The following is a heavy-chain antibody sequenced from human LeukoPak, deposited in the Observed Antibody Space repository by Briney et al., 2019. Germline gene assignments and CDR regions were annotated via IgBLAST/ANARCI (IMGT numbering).Heavy chain of an antibody. CDR2: ISYDGSNK. V-gene: IGHV3-30*04. J-gene: IGHJ4*02. Sequence: GGSLRLSCAASGFTFSSYAMHWVRQAPGKGLEWVAVISYDGSNKYYADFVKGRFTISGDNSKNTLYLQMNSLRAEDTAVYYCARDPELYYFDYWGQGTLVTVSS. CDR1: GFTFSSYA. D-gene: IGHD1-7*01. CDR3: ARDPELYYFDY.